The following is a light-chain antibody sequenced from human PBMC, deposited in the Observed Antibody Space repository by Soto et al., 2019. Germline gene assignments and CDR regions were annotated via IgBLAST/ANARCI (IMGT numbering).Light chain of an antibody. Sequence: DIQMTQSPSTLSRSVGDRVTITCRASQTISSWVAWYQQKPGKGPKLLIYKASHLESGVPSRFSGSGSGTEFTLTISSLQPGDFATYYCQHYNTYPWTFGHGTKV. CDR3: QHYNTYPWT. CDR2: KAS. V-gene: IGKV1-5*03. J-gene: IGKJ1*01. CDR1: QTISSW.